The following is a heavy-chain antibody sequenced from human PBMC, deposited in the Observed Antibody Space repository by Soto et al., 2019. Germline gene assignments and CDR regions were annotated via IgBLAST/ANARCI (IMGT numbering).Heavy chain of an antibody. Sequence: SETLSLTCTVSGGSISSSSYYWGWIRQPPGKGLEWIGSIYYSGSTYYNPSLKSRVTISVDTSKNQFSLKLSSVTAADTAVYYCARQAVEYDYVWGSYRYPLYYYGMDVWGQGTTVTVSS. V-gene: IGHV4-39*01. D-gene: IGHD3-16*02. CDR2: IYYSGST. CDR3: ARQAVEYDYVWGSYRYPLYYYGMDV. J-gene: IGHJ6*02. CDR1: GGSISSSSYY.